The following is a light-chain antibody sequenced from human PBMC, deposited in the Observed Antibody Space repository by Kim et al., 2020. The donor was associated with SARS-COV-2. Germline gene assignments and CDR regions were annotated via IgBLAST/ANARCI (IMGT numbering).Light chain of an antibody. J-gene: IGKJ2*01. CDR1: QGIRND. CDR2: GAS. Sequence: SASVGDTVTIPCRTSQGIRNDLAWFQQKAGKAPQLLIYGASSLHTGVPSRFSGSGSGTDFTLTISSLQPEDFATYYCLQHYKYPYTFGQGAKLEI. CDR3: LQHYKYPYT. V-gene: IGKV1-6*01.